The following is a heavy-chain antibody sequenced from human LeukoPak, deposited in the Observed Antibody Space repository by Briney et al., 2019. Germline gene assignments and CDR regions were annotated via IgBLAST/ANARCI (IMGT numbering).Heavy chain of an antibody. CDR1: GFTFSDSW. CDR3: ATYTHWVAGDV. D-gene: IGHD3-16*01. CDR2: MNQDGSAK. Sequence: GGSLRLSCAASGFTFSDSWMSWVRQAPGKGLEWVANMNQDGSAKDYVDSVKGRFTISRDNARYSLYLQMSSLRAEDTAVYYCATYTHWVAGDVWGQGTTVTVSS. J-gene: IGHJ6*02. V-gene: IGHV3-7*01.